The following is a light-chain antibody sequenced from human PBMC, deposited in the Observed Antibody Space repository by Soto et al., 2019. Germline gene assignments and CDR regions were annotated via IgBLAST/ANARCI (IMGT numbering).Light chain of an antibody. CDR3: QQLRSYPST. J-gene: IGKJ4*01. V-gene: IGKV1-9*01. CDR2: AAS. Sequence: IQLTQSPSSLSAPVGDRVTITCRASQDISSSLGWYQQKPGKAPKLLIYAASILQSGVPSRFSGSGFGTDFNLTISSLQAEDFASYFCQQLRSYPSTVGGGTKVEIK. CDR1: QDISSS.